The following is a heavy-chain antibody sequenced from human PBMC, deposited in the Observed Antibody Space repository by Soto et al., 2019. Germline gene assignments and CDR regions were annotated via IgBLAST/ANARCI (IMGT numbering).Heavy chain of an antibody. V-gene: IGHV1-24*01. D-gene: IGHD4-17*01. CDR3: ATDRDYGGSTRVFDY. CDR2: FDPEDGET. Sequence: ASVKVSCKVSGYTLTELSMHWVRQAPGKGLEWMGGFDPEDGETIYAQKFQGRVTMTEDTSTDTAYMELSSLRSEDTAVYYCATDRDYGGSTRVFDYWGQGTLVTVSS. CDR1: GYTLTELS. J-gene: IGHJ4*02.